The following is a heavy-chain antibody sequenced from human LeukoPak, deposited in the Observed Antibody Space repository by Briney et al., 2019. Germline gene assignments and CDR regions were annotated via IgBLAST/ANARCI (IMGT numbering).Heavy chain of an antibody. Sequence: GRSLRLSCATSGFTFNRFGMHWVRQAPGKGLEWVAVIWYDGSNKDYADSVKGRFTISRDNSKNTLHLQMSGLRAEDTAVYYCATSAHIEVGTAPPPDYWGQGTLVTVTS. J-gene: IGHJ4*02. CDR3: ATSAHIEVGTAPPPDY. V-gene: IGHV3-33*01. D-gene: IGHD2-21*02. CDR1: GFTFNRFG. CDR2: IWYDGSNK.